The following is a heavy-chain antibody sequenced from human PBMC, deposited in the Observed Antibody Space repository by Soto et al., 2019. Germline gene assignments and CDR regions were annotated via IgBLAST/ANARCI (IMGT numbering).Heavy chain of an antibody. CDR3: ARGGQDFWSGPFDY. Sequence: QGQLQESGPGLVKPSETLSLTCTVSGGSISNYCCNWIRQPAGKGLEWIGRIDTSGSSNYNPSLKSLVTMSVDTSKQEFSLKLSSVTAADTALYYCARGGQDFWSGPFDYWGRGALVTVSS. CDR2: IDTSGSS. J-gene: IGHJ4*02. D-gene: IGHD3-3*01. V-gene: IGHV4-4*07. CDR1: GGSISNYC.